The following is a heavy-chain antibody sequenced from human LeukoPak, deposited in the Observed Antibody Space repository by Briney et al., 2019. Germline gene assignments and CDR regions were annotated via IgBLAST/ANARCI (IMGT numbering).Heavy chain of an antibody. J-gene: IGHJ4*02. CDR2: INAGNGNT. V-gene: IGHV1-3*01. CDR3: ARVPGTTSYLYYFDY. Sequence: ASVKVSCKASGYTFTSYAMHWVRQAPGQRLEWMGWINAGNGNTKYSQKFQGRVTITRDTSASTAYMELSSLRSEDTAVYYCARVPGTTSYLYYFDYWGQRTLVTVSS. CDR1: GYTFTSYA. D-gene: IGHD1-1*01.